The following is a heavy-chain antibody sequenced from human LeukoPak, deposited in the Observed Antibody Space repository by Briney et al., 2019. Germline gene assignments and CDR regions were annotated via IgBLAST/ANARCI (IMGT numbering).Heavy chain of an antibody. CDR1: GGSFSGYY. Sequence: KPSETLSLTCAVYGGSFSGYYWSWIRQPPGKGLEWIGEINHSGSTNYNPSLKSRVTISVDTSKNQFSLKLSSVTAADTAVYYCARGVWSGYYADWGQGTLVTVSS. CDR3: ARGVWSGYYAD. V-gene: IGHV4-34*01. CDR2: INHSGST. D-gene: IGHD3-3*01. J-gene: IGHJ4*02.